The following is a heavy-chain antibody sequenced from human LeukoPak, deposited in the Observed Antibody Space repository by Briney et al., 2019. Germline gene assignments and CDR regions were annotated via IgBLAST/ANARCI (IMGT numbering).Heavy chain of an antibody. J-gene: IGHJ6*03. CDR1: GGSFSGYY. CDR3: ASGSNREYYDILTGYYLDYYYMDV. V-gene: IGHV4-34*01. CDR2: INHSGST. D-gene: IGHD3-9*01. Sequence: SETLSLTCAVYGGSFSGYYRSWIRQPPGKGLEWIGEINHSGSTNYNPSLKSRVTISVDTSKNQFSLKLSSVTAADTAVYYCASGSNREYYDILTGYYLDYYYMDVWGKGTTVTVSS.